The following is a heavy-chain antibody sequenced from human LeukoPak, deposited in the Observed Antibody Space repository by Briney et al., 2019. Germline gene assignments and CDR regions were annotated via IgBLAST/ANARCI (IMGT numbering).Heavy chain of an antibody. D-gene: IGHD6-19*01. Sequence: SETLPLTCTVSGGSISSYYWSWIRQPPGKGLEWIGYIYYSGSTNYNPSLKRRVTISVDTSKNQFSLKLSSVTAADTAVYYCARVRYSSGWYDGLDYWGQGTLVTVSS. V-gene: IGHV4-59*01. CDR1: GGSISSYY. J-gene: IGHJ4*02. CDR3: ARVRYSSGWYDGLDY. CDR2: IYYSGST.